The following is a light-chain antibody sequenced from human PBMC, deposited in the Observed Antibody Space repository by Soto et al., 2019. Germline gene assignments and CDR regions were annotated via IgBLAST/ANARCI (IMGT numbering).Light chain of an antibody. Sequence: DIVLTQSPATLSLSPGERATLSCRASQSVSTYLAWYQQKPGQAPRLLIYDASNRATGIPARFSGSGSGTDFTLTISSLEPEDFAVYYCQQRSSWPITFGGGTKVDIK. CDR3: QQRSSWPIT. V-gene: IGKV3-11*01. J-gene: IGKJ4*01. CDR2: DAS. CDR1: QSVSTY.